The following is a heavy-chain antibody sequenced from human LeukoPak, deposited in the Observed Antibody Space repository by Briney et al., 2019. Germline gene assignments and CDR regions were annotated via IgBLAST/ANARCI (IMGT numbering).Heavy chain of an antibody. CDR1: GFSFSSHD. V-gene: IGHV4-34*01. D-gene: IGHD4-23*01. CDR2: INHSGST. Sequence: GSLRLSCATSGFSFSSHDMNWVRQPPGKGLEWIGEINHSGSTNYNPSLKSRVTISLDTSKNQFSLKLSSVTAADTAVYYCARGRGGNSGDNWGQGTLVTVSS. J-gene: IGHJ4*02. CDR3: ARGRGGNSGDN.